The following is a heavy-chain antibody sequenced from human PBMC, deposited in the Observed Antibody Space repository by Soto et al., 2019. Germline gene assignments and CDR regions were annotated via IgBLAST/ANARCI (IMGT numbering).Heavy chain of an antibody. CDR1: GGSISSGDYY. Sequence: SETLSLTCTVSGGSISSGDYYWSWIRQPPGKGLEWIGYIYYSGSTYYNPSLKSRVTISVDTSKNQFSLKLSSVTAADTAVYYCARVPRRDGYNGNYGMDVWGQGTTVTVSS. J-gene: IGHJ6*02. D-gene: IGHD5-12*01. V-gene: IGHV4-30-4*01. CDR2: IYYSGST. CDR3: ARVPRRDGYNGNYGMDV.